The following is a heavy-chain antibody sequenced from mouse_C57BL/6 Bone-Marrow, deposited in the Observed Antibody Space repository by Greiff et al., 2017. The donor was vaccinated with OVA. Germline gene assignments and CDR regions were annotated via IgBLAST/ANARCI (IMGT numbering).Heavy chain of an antibody. Sequence: EVHLVESEGGLVQPGSSMKLSCTASGFTFSDYYMAWVRQVPEKGLEWVANINYDGSSTYYLDSLKSRFIISRDNAKNILYLQMSSLKSEDTATYYCARDRGSYGKGYFYVWGTGTTVTVSS. V-gene: IGHV5-16*01. CDR1: GFTFSDYY. J-gene: IGHJ1*03. CDR3: ARDRGSYGKGYFYV. CDR2: INYDGSST. D-gene: IGHD2-1*01.